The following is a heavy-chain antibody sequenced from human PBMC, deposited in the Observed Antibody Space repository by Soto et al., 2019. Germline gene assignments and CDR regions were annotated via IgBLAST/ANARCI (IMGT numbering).Heavy chain of an antibody. J-gene: IGHJ6*02. D-gene: IGHD3-16*01. Sequence: QVQLVESGGGVVQPGRSLRLSCAASGFTFSSYAMHWVRQAPGKGLEWVAVISYDGSNKYYADSVKGRFTISRDNSKNTLYLQMNSLRAEDTAVYYCARDPTFGGPAVYYYGMDVWGQGTTVTVSS. CDR1: GFTFSSYA. CDR3: ARDPTFGGPAVYYYGMDV. CDR2: ISYDGSNK. V-gene: IGHV3-30-3*01.